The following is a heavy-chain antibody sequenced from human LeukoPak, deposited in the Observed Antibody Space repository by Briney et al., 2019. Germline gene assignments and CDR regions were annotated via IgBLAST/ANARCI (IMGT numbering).Heavy chain of an antibody. J-gene: IGHJ3*02. CDR3: ARGRYSSSWYEGIDVFDI. CDR2: MNPNSGNT. D-gene: IGHD6-13*01. Sequence: ASVKVSCKASGYTFTSYDINWVRQATGQGLGWMGWMNPNSGNTGYAQKFQGRVTMTRNTSISTAYMELSSLRSEDTAVYYCARGRYSSSWYEGIDVFDIWGKGTMVTVSS. CDR1: GYTFTSYD. V-gene: IGHV1-8*01.